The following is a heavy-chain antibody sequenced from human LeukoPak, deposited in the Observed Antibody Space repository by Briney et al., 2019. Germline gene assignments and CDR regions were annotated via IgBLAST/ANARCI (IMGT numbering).Heavy chain of an antibody. Sequence: ASVKVSCKASGYTFTGYYMHWVRQAPGQGLEWMGWINPNSGGTNYAQKFQGRVTMTRDTSIIVYMDLSRLRSDDTAVYHCARGAHYHDSSDGYDYWGQGTLVTVSS. D-gene: IGHD3-22*01. J-gene: IGHJ4*02. CDR2: INPNSGGT. V-gene: IGHV1-2*02. CDR1: GYTFTGYY. CDR3: ARGAHYHDSSDGYDY.